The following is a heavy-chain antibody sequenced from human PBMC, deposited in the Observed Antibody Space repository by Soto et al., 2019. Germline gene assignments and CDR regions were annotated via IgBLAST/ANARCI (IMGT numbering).Heavy chain of an antibody. CDR2: IIHSEST. V-gene: IGHV4-34*12. J-gene: IGHJ6*02. CDR3: ARQRPTDGRWEFANYYGMDV. Sequence: PSETLSLTCAVYGGSFSAYYWSWVRQPPGKGLEWIGEIIHSESTKYNPSLKSRATISVDTSKNQFPLKLSSVTAADTAVYYCARQRPTDGRWEFANYYGMDVWGQGTPVTVSS. CDR1: GGSFSAYY. D-gene: IGHD1-26*01.